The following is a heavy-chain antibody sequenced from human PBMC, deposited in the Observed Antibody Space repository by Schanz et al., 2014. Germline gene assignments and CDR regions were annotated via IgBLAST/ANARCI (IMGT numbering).Heavy chain of an antibody. Sequence: QVQLQESGPRLVKPSQTLSLTCTVSGGSISSGAYSWSWIRQPPGKRPEWIGYIYSSGSTYYNPSLKSRVPRSIDASKNQVSVKLSSVTAADTAVYYCATIGVNDYWRFGLDLWGQGTTVTVSS. CDR1: GGSISSGAYS. J-gene: IGHJ6*02. CDR2: IYSSGST. CDR3: ATIGVNDYWRFGLDL. V-gene: IGHV4-30-4*07. D-gene: IGHD3-16*01.